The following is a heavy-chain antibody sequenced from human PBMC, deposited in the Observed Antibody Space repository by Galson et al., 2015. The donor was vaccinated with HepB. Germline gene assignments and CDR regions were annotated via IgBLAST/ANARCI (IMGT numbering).Heavy chain of an antibody. J-gene: IGHJ4*02. CDR3: ARDHGYSGSGSFPQ. CDR1: GFTFSTHG. D-gene: IGHD3-10*01. V-gene: IGHV3-30*02. CDR2: IRTDASNK. Sequence: SLRLSCAASGFTFSTHGTHWVRQAPGKGLEWVAFIRTDASNKYYADSVKGRFTISRDNSRNTLYLQMDSLRPEDTAVYYCARDHGYSGSGSFPQWGQGTLVTVSS.